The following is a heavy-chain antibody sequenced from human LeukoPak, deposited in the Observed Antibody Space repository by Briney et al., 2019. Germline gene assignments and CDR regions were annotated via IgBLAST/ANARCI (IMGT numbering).Heavy chain of an antibody. Sequence: ASLKVSCKASGYIFISYYIHWVRQAPGQGLEWMGIINPSGGSTSYAQKFQGRVTMTRDTSTSTVYMELSSLRSDDTAVYYCARGYSSGWGKDYYSYMDVWGKGTTVTVSS. J-gene: IGHJ6*03. CDR3: ARGYSSGWGKDYYSYMDV. CDR1: GYIFISYY. CDR2: INPSGGST. D-gene: IGHD6-19*01. V-gene: IGHV1-46*01.